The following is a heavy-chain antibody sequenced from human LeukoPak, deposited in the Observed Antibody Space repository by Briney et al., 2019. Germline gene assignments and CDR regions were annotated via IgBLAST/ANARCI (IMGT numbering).Heavy chain of an antibody. CDR3: ARAGYDYVWGVRDGPDYFDY. D-gene: IGHD3-16*01. CDR1: GFTFSSYE. CDR2: ISSSGSTI. V-gene: IGHV3-48*03. J-gene: IGHJ4*02. Sequence: GGSLRLSCAASGFTFSSYEMNWVRQAPGKGLEWVSYISSSGSTIYYADSVKGRFTISRDNAKNTLYLQMNSLRAEDTAVYYCARAGYDYVWGVRDGPDYFDYWGQGTLVTVSS.